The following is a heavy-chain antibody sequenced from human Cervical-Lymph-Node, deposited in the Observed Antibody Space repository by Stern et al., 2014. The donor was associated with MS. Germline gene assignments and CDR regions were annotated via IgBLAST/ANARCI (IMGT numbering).Heavy chain of an antibody. V-gene: IGHV1-69*01. CDR1: GATFTSYA. D-gene: IGHD1-1*01. J-gene: IGHJ6*02. CDR2: IAPLFGTA. Sequence: VQLVESGAEVTKPGSSVKVSCKASGATFTSYAISWVRQGPGHGLAWMGGIAPLFGTATYAEKFQGRVTITADVSTNTAYMELSRLGSDDTAVYYCARDSTTGMDVWGQGTTVPASS. CDR3: ARDSTTGMDV.